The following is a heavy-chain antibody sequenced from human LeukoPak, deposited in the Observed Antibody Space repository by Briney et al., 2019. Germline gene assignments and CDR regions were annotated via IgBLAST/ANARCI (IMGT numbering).Heavy chain of an antibody. CDR2: MNPNSGNT. Sequence: ASVKVSCKASGYTFTSYDINWVRQATGQGLEWMGWMNPNSGNTGYAQKFQGRVTMTRDTSTSTVYMELSSLRSEDTAVYYCARDPHCSGGSCSLGSAFDIWGQGTMVTVSS. CDR1: GYTFTSYD. V-gene: IGHV1-8*01. J-gene: IGHJ3*02. D-gene: IGHD2-15*01. CDR3: ARDPHCSGGSCSLGSAFDI.